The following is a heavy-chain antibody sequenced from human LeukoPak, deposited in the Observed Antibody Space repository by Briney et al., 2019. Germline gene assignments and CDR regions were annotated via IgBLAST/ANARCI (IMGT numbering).Heavy chain of an antibody. V-gene: IGHV3-53*01. CDR3: ARGHCSSTSCYYLPYYYYMDV. CDR1: GFTVSSNY. CDR2: IYSGGST. Sequence: GGSLRLSCAASGFTVSSNYMSWVRQAPGKGLEWVSVIYSGGSTYYADSVKGRFTISRDNSKNTLYLQMNSLRAEDTAVYYCARGHCSSTSCYYLPYYYYMDVWAKGPRSPSP. D-gene: IGHD2-2*01. J-gene: IGHJ6*03.